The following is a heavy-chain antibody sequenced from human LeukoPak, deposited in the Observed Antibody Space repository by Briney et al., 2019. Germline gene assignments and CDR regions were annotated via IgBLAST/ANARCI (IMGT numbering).Heavy chain of an antibody. D-gene: IGHD6-25*01. V-gene: IGHV1-2*02. Sequence: GASVKVSCKASGYTFIDYHMHWVRQAPGQGLEWMAWINPKAGGSNSAQKLQGRVTMTRDTSITTAYMELSSLRSDDTAVYYCARDVPGYSSEFDYWGQGTLVTVSS. J-gene: IGHJ4*02. CDR2: INPKAGGS. CDR1: GYTFIDYH. CDR3: ARDVPGYSSEFDY.